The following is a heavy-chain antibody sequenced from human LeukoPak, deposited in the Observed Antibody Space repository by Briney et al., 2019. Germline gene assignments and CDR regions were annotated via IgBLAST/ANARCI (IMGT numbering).Heavy chain of an antibody. D-gene: IGHD3-22*01. CDR3: AKVYYYDSSGPN. CDR2: IRYDGSNK. CDR1: RFTFSSYG. Sequence: GGSLRLSCAASRFTFSSYGMHWVRQAPGKGLEWVAFIRYDGSNKYYADSVKGRFTISRDNSKNTLYLQMNSLRAEDTAVYYCAKVYYYDSSGPNWGQGTLVTVSS. V-gene: IGHV3-30*02. J-gene: IGHJ4*02.